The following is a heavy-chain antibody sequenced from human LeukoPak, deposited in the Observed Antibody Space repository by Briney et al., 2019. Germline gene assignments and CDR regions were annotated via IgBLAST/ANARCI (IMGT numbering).Heavy chain of an antibody. CDR3: AREDLRFHFDY. CDR2: INHSGST. D-gene: IGHD2-15*01. V-gene: IGHV4-34*01. CDR1: GGSFSGYY. J-gene: IGHJ4*02. Sequence: SETLSLTCAVYGGSFSGYYWSWIRQPPGKGLEWIGEINHSGSTNYNPSLKSRVTISVDTSKNQFSLKLSSVTAADTAVYYCAREDLRFHFDYWGQGTLVTVSS.